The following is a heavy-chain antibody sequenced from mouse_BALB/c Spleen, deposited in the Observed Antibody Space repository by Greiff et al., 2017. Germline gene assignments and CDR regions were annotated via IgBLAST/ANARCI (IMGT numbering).Heavy chain of an antibody. CDR2: ISSGSSTI. J-gene: IGHJ4*01. V-gene: IGHV5-17*02. CDR1: GFTFSSFG. CDR3: ARGLITTVVGAMDY. Sequence: EVMLVESGGGLVQPGGSRKLSCAASGFTFSSFGMHWVRQAPEKGLEWVAYISSGSSTIYYADTVKGRITITRDNPKNTLFLQMTSLRSEDTAMYYCARGLITTVVGAMDYWGQGTSVTVSA. D-gene: IGHD1-1*01.